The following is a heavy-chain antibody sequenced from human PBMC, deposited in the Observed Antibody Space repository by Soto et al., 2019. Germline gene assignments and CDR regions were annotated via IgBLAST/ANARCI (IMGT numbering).Heavy chain of an antibody. CDR1: GFTFSTYS. V-gene: IGHV3-23*01. J-gene: IGHJ5*02. CDR2: ISGSGGST. CDR3: ANCHGGPTFGGGCFDP. Sequence: EVQLLESGGGLVQPGGSLRLSCAASGFTFSTYSMSWVRQSPGNGLECVSSISGSGGSTNYADSVKGRFTISRVNSKNPLYLQMISLRDEDTAVYYCANCHGGPTFGGGCFDPWGLGTQVTVSA. D-gene: IGHD6-19*01.